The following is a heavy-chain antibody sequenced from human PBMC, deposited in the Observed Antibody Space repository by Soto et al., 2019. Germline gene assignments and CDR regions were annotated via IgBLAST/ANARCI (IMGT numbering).Heavy chain of an antibody. V-gene: IGHV3-23*01. CDR1: GFIFNGYA. J-gene: IGHJ3*02. CDR2: ISGSGEMT. Sequence: GGSLRLSCAASGFIFNGYAMNWVRHVPGKGLQWVSSISGSGEMTYYTDSVKGRFTISRDNSKNTVYVQMSSLRDDDTAIYYCAKDRGLTGGTPDIWGQGTMVTVSS. D-gene: IGHD1-26*01. CDR3: AKDRGLTGGTPDI.